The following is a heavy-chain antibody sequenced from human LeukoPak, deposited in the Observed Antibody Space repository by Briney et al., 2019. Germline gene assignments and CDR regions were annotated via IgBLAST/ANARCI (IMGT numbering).Heavy chain of an antibody. CDR1: GYTFTSYG. D-gene: IGHD2-2*01. Sequence: ASVKVSCKASGYTFTSYGISWVRQAPGQGLEWMVWISAYNGNTNYAQKLQGRVTMTTDTSTSTAYMELRSLRSDDTAVYYCARQSGIVVVPAAMNFDYWGQGTLVTVSS. V-gene: IGHV1-18*01. CDR3: ARQSGIVVVPAAMNFDY. J-gene: IGHJ4*02. CDR2: ISAYNGNT.